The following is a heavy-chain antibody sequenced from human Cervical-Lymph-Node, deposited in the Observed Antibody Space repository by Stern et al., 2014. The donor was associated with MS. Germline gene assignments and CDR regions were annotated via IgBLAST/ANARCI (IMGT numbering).Heavy chain of an antibody. CDR1: GFTFSSYA. CDR2: ISSNGGST. J-gene: IGHJ2*01. CDR3: ARGVTYCGGDCYGWYFDL. V-gene: IGHV3-64*01. D-gene: IGHD2-21*02. Sequence: EVQLVESGGCLVQPGGSLRLSCAASGFTFSSYAMHLVRQAPGKGLEYVSVISSNGGSTYYANSVKGRFTISRDNSKNTLYLHMGSLRVEDMAVYYCARGVTYCGGDCYGWYFDLWGRGTLVTVSS.